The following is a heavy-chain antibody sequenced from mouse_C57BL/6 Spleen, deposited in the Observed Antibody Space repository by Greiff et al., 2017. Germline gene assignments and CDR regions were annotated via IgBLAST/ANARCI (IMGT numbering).Heavy chain of an antibody. CDR3: ARGDYYGSSTADY. D-gene: IGHD1-1*01. J-gene: IGHJ2*01. CDR1: GYAFSSSW. Sequence: QVQLQQSGPELVKPGASVKISCKASGYAFSSSWMNWVKQRPGKGLEWIGRIYPGDGDTNYNGKFKGKATLTADKSSSTAYMQLSSLTSEDSAVYFCARGDYYGSSTADYWGQGTTLTVSS. V-gene: IGHV1-82*01. CDR2: IYPGDGDT.